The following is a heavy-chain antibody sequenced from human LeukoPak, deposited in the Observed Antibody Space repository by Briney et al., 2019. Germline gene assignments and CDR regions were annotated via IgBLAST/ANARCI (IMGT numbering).Heavy chain of an antibody. CDR2: IIPIFGTA. CDR3: ARAKQLGRYYFDY. D-gene: IGHD6-13*01. V-gene: IGHV1-69*13. J-gene: IGHJ4*02. Sequence: GASVKVSCKASGGTFSSYAIRWVRQAPGQGLEWMGGIIPIFGTANYAQKFQGRVTITADESTSTAYMELSSLRSEDTAVYYCARAKQLGRYYFDYWGQGTLVTVSS. CDR1: GGTFSSYA.